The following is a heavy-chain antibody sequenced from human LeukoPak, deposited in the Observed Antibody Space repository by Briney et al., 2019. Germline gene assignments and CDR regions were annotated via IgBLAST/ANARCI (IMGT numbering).Heavy chain of an antibody. J-gene: IGHJ4*02. CDR3: AKDPGGIAAAGMGYYFGY. Sequence: PGGSLRLPCAASGFTFSSYAMSWVRQAPGKGLEWVSAISGSGGSTYYADSVKGRFTISRDNSKNTLYLQMNSLRAEDTAVYYCAKDPGGIAAAGMGYYFGYWGQGTLVTVSS. D-gene: IGHD6-13*01. CDR1: GFTFSSYA. V-gene: IGHV3-23*01. CDR2: ISGSGGST.